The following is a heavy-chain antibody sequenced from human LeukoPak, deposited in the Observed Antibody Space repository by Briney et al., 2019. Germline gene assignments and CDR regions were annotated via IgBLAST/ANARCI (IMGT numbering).Heavy chain of an antibody. CDR1: GDSVSSNSAA. Sequence: SQTLSLTCAISGDSVSSNSAAWNWIRQSPSRGLEWLGRTYYRSKWYNDYAVSVKSRITINPDTSKNQFSLQLSSVTAADTAVYYCAKGGLGIQLWLMVSVYFDYWGQGTLVTASS. D-gene: IGHD5-18*01. V-gene: IGHV6-1*01. J-gene: IGHJ4*02. CDR3: AKGGLGIQLWLMVSVYFDY. CDR2: TYYRSKWYN.